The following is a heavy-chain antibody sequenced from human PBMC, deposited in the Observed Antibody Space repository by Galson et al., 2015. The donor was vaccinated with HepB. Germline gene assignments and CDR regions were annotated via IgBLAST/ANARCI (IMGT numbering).Heavy chain of an antibody. V-gene: IGHV3-23*01. CDR2: ISGSGGST. J-gene: IGHJ5*02. CDR3: AKYRGPDGRGIYNWFDP. D-gene: IGHD3-16*01. Sequence: SLRLSCAASGFTFSSYAMSWVRQAPGKGLEWVSAISGSGGSTYYADSVKGRFTISRDNSKNTLYLQMNSLRAEDTAVYYCAKYRGPDGRGIYNWFDPWGQGTLVTVSS. CDR1: GFTFSSYA.